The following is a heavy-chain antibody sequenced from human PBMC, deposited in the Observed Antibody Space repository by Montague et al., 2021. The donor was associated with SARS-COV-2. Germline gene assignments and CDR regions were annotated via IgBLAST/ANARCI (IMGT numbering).Heavy chain of an antibody. V-gene: IGHV4-59*08. J-gene: IGHJ5*02. D-gene: IGHD1-1*01. Sequence: SETLSLTCTVSGGTVRDYYWNWIRQTPGKGLEWIGYIFYNGYTKYNPSLESRVTLSVDTPGNQFFLSLRSVTASDTATYFCARHSVSEDGTFFRSYFDPWGQGAQGIVSS. CDR2: IFYNGYT. CDR1: GGTVRDYY. CDR3: ARHSVSEDGTFFRSYFDP.